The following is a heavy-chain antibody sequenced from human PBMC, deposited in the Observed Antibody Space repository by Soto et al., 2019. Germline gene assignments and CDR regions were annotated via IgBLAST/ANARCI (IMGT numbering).Heavy chain of an antibody. J-gene: IGHJ4*02. D-gene: IGHD3-16*02. Sequence: QVQLVQSGAEVKRPGSSVKVSCKAPAGTFNNYAITWVRQAPGQGLEWMGAIIPVCGTSTIAQNFRGRLTLTAVDSADTAYMELSSLTPDDTAVYYCARYRRDSYKTMIFDYWGQGTLVTVSS. CDR3: ARYRRDSYKTMIFDY. CDR2: IIPVCGTS. V-gene: IGHV1-69*01. CDR1: AGTFNNYA.